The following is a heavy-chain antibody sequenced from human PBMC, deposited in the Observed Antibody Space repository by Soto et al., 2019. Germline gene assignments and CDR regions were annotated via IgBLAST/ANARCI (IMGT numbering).Heavy chain of an antibody. D-gene: IGHD3-16*02. V-gene: IGHV4-30-4*01. J-gene: IGHJ2*01. Sequence: PSETLSLTWTVPGGSISSGDYYWTWIRQPPGKGLEWIGYIYYSGSTNYNPSLSSRVTISVDTSKNQFSLNLSSVTAADTAVYYCARIVESGYTIDFDLWGRGTLVTVSS. CDR3: ARIVESGYTIDFDL. CDR1: GGSISSGDYY. CDR2: IYYSGST.